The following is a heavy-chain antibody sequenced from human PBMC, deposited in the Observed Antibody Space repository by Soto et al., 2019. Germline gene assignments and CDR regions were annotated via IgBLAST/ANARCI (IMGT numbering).Heavy chain of an antibody. V-gene: IGHV3-15*01. D-gene: IGHD3-22*01. CDR3: SIHRSTVGRSPVVPYYYMDV. Sequence: EVQLVESGGGLVKPGGSLRLSRATSGFTFSRAWMSWARQAPGKGLEWLGRIKSTTDGGTIDYAAPVKGRFTISRDDSQNTLYLQMNSMTVEDTAVYYCSIHRSTVGRSPVVPYYYMDVWGKGTTVTVSS. J-gene: IGHJ6*03. CDR2: IKSTTDGGTI. CDR1: GFTFSRAW.